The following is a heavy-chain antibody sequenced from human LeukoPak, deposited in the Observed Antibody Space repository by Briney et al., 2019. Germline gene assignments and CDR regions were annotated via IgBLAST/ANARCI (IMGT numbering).Heavy chain of an antibody. CDR3: ARDLGYSSSMGGDY. D-gene: IGHD6-6*01. CDR2: ISYGGSNK. J-gene: IGHJ4*02. CDR1: GFTFSSYA. Sequence: GGSLRLSCAASGFTFSSYAMHWVRQAPGKGLEWVAVISYGGSNKYYADSVKGRFTISRDNSKNTLYLQMNSLRAEGTAVYYCARDLGYSSSMGGDYWGQGTLVTVSS. V-gene: IGHV3-30-3*01.